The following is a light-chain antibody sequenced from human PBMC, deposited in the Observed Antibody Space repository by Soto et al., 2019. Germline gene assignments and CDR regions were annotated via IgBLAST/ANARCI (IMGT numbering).Light chain of an antibody. CDR1: QSISSW. CDR3: QQYNSYPT. J-gene: IGKJ1*01. V-gene: IGKV1-5*01. CDR2: DAS. Sequence: DIQMTQSPSTLSASVGDRVTITCRASQSISSWLAWYQQKPGKAPKLLIYDASSLESGVPSSFSGSGSGTEFTITSSSLQPDYFATYYCQQYNSYPTFGQGTKVEIK.